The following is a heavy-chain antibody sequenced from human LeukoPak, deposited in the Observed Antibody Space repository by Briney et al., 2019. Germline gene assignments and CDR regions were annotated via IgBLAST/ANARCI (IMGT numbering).Heavy chain of an antibody. CDR2: ISNSGTAI. D-gene: IGHD5-18*01. V-gene: IGHV3-48*03. CDR3: ARAGYSMDTEYFQH. CDR1: GFTSSSFE. Sequence: AGSLRLSCAASGFTSSSFEMKWVSQAPGKGMEWVSYISNSGTAIYYADSVKGRFTISRDNAKSSLYLQMNSLRAEDTAVYYCARAGYSMDTEYFQHWGQGTLVTVSS. J-gene: IGHJ1*01.